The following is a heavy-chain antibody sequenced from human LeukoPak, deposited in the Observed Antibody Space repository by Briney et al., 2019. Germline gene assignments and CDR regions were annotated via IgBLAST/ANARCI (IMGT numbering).Heavy chain of an antibody. CDR3: ARAVLYYYYGMDV. Sequence: GGSLRLSCAASGFTFSSYEMNWVRQAPGKGLEWVSYISSSGGTIYYADSVKGRFTISRDNAKNSLYLQMDSLRAEDTAVYYCARAVLYYYYGMDVWGQGTTVTVSS. CDR1: GFTFSSYE. V-gene: IGHV3-48*03. J-gene: IGHJ6*02. CDR2: ISSSGGTI.